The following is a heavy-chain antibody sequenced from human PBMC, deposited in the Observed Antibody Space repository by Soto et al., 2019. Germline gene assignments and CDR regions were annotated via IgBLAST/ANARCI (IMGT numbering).Heavy chain of an antibody. CDR1: GASITSGGSY. V-gene: IGHV4-31*03. Sequence: PXETLSLTCSVAGASITSGGSYWTWIRQHPGKGLEWIGNILYSEKNYYNPSLKSRVTISLDTSKNQFSLKVNSVTAADTAVYYCVRDRGTTLRMDAWGQGTTVTVSS. CDR3: VRDRGTTLRMDA. CDR2: ILYSEKN. D-gene: IGHD3-10*01. J-gene: IGHJ6*02.